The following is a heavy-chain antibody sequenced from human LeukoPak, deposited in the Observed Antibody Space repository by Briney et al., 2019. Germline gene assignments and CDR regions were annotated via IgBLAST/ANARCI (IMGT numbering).Heavy chain of an antibody. Sequence: ASVKVSCKASGGTFSSYAISWVRQAPGQGLEWMGRIIPILGIANYAQKFQGRVTITADKSTSTAYMELSSLRSEDTAVYYCARSAYYYGSGEDAFDIWGQGTMVTVSS. J-gene: IGHJ3*02. V-gene: IGHV1-69*04. CDR1: GGTFSSYA. D-gene: IGHD3-10*01. CDR3: ARSAYYYGSGEDAFDI. CDR2: IIPILGIA.